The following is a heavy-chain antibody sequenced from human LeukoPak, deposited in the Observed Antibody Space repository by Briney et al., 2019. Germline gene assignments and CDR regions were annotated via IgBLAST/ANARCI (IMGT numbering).Heavy chain of an antibody. D-gene: IGHD2-2*01. V-gene: IGHV1-2*02. J-gene: IGHJ4*02. CDR2: INPNSGGT. Sequence: ASVKVSCKGSGYGFTGYCMHLVRQAPGQGLEWMGWINPNSGGTNYAQKFQGRVTMTRDTTISTAYMELSRLRSDDTAVYYCARAVFRPAAVDYWGQGTLVTVSS. CDR1: GYGFTGYC. CDR3: ARAVFRPAAVDY.